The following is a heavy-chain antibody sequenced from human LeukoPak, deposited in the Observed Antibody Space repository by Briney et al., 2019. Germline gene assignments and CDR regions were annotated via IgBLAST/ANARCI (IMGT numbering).Heavy chain of an antibody. D-gene: IGHD4-17*01. J-gene: IGHJ3*01. CDR3: AKDPLDIYGDYRGAFDF. V-gene: IGHV3-23*01. CDR1: GFTFSSYA. Sequence: PGGSLRLSCAASGFTFSSYAMSWVRQAPGKGLEWVSAISGSGGSTYYADSVKGRFTISRDNSKNTLYLQMNSLRAEDTAVYYCAKDPLDIYGDYRGAFDFWGQGTMVTVSS. CDR2: ISGSGGST.